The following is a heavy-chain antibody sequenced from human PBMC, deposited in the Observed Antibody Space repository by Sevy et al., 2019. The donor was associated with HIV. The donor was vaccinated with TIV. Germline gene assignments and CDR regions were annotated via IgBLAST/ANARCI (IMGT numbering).Heavy chain of an antibody. D-gene: IGHD5-12*01. CDR1: GYTFTAHY. J-gene: IGHJ5*02. CDR3: ATYSDYGGAFDP. CDR2: INPNSGGT. Sequence: ASVKVSCKAFGYTFTAHYIHWVRLVPGQGLEWMGWINPNSGGTKYAQKFQGRVTMTRDTSISTAYMEMSRLRSDDTALYYCATYSDYGGAFDPWGQGTLVTVSS. V-gene: IGHV1-2*02.